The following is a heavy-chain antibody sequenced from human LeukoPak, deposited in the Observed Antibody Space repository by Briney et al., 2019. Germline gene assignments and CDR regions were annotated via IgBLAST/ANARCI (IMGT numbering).Heavy chain of an antibody. CDR2: VRHKFRSYST. D-gene: IGHD2-15*01. V-gene: IGHV3-72*01. CDR1: GFTFSSYS. Sequence: GGSLRLSCAASGFTFSSYSMNWVRQAPGKGLEWLGRVRHKFRSYSTEYAASVKGRFTISRDDSQNSVFLQMSSLRTEGTAVYYCARGDSGRGKEYYYGADVWGQGTTVTVSS. J-gene: IGHJ6*02. CDR3: ARGDSGRGKEYYYGADV.